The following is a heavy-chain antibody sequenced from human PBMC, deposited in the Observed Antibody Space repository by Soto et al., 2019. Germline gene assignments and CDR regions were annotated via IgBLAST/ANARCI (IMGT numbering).Heavy chain of an antibody. Sequence: QVQLVQSGAEVRKPGASVKVSCKASGFTLTNYDINWVRQAAGQGLEWMGWMNPNNGNAGYAEKFQGRVTMTRDTSISTAYMDLSSLRSDDTDIYYCARVELGGGIDYWGQGTLVTVSS. J-gene: IGHJ4*02. CDR3: ARVELGGGIDY. D-gene: IGHD7-27*01. V-gene: IGHV1-8*01. CDR2: MNPNNGNA. CDR1: GFTLTNYD.